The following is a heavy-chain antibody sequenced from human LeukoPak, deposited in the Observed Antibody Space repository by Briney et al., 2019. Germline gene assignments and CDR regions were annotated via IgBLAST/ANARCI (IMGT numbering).Heavy chain of an antibody. D-gene: IGHD1-1*01. J-gene: IGHJ4*02. CDR1: GFTFSDYS. CDR3: ARDHNYAFDN. Sequence: GGSLRLSCAASGFTFSDYSMNWVRQAPGKGLEWISYIGISSGNTKYADSVKGRFTISADNARNSLYLQMSSLRVEDTAVYYCARDHNYAFDNWGQGTLVSVSS. CDR2: IGISSGNT. V-gene: IGHV3-48*04.